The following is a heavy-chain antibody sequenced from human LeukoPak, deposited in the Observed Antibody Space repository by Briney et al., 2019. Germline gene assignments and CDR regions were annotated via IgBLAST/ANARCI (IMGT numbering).Heavy chain of an antibody. CDR3: ARVRGDYVWGSYPLGAFDI. V-gene: IGHV4-39*07. Sequence: SETLSLTCTVSGGSISSSSYYWGWIRQPPGKGLEWIGYIYQSGSTYYNPSLKSRVTISIDRSKNQFSLKLSSVTAADTAVYYCARVRGDYVWGSYPLGAFDIWGQGTMVTVSS. D-gene: IGHD3-16*02. J-gene: IGHJ3*02. CDR2: IYQSGST. CDR1: GGSISSSSYY.